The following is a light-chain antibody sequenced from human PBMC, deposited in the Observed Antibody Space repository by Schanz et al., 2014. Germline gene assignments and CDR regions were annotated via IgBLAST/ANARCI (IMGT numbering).Light chain of an antibody. CDR2: EGS. J-gene: IGLJ2*01. CDR3: QSYDSSLSGYLV. CDR1: SSDVGSYNL. Sequence: QSALTQPPSASGSPGQSVTISCTGTSSDVGSYNLVSWYQQHPGKVPKLMIYEGSKRPSGVPDRFSGSKSGNTASLAITGLQAEDEADYYCQSYDSSLSGYLVFGGGTKLTVL. V-gene: IGLV2-8*01.